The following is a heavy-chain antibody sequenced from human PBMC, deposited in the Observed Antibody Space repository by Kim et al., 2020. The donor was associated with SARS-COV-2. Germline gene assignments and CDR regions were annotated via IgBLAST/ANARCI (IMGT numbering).Heavy chain of an antibody. J-gene: IGHJ6*02. CDR1: GYTFTTDG. CDR2: IGPYNGNT. V-gene: IGHV1-18*04. CDR3: TKGGGSGSHGLDV. D-gene: IGHD3-10*01. Sequence: ASVKVSCKTSGYTFTTDGISWVRQAPGQGLEWLGWIGPYNGNTNYAQKVQGRITMTTDTSTSTAYMELWSLTSDDTAVYYCTKGGGSGSHGLDVWGQGTTVTVSS.